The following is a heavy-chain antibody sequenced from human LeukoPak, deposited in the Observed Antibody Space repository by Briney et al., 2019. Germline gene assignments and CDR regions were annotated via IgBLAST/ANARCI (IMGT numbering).Heavy chain of an antibody. CDR1: GFTVSEKY. D-gene: IGHD6-19*01. Sequence: PGGPLRLSCVASGFTVSEKYMTWVRQAPGKGLEWVSSIYSGGGTYYADSVKGRFTISRDNAKNSLYLQMNSLRAEDTAVYYCAKDVGVYSSGWYVYYYYGMDVWGQGTTVTVSS. CDR2: IYSGGGT. J-gene: IGHJ6*02. CDR3: AKDVGVYSSGWYVYYYYGMDV. V-gene: IGHV3-66*01.